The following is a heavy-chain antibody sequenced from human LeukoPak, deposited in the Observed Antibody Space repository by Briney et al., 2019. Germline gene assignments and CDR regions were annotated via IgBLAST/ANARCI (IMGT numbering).Heavy chain of an antibody. Sequence: SETLSLTCTVSGGSISSYYWSWIRQPPGKGLEWIGYIYYSGSTNYNPSLKSRVTISVDTSKNQFSLKLSSVTAADTAVYCCASGIAAAGTGWFDPWGQGTLVTVSS. CDR1: GGSISSYY. CDR3: ASGIAAAGTGWFDP. CDR2: IYYSGST. J-gene: IGHJ5*02. V-gene: IGHV4-59*01. D-gene: IGHD6-13*01.